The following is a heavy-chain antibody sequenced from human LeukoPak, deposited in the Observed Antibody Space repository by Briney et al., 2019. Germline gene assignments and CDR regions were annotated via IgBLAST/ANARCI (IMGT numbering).Heavy chain of an antibody. CDR2: IYNTGNL. CDR1: GFSVSSNY. CDR3: AKSPVLRDDAFDI. D-gene: IGHD3-16*01. Sequence: GGSLRLSCAASGFSVSSNYMTWVRQAPGKGLEWVSVIYNTGNLYYADSVKGRFTISRDNSKNTLSLQMNSLRAEDAAVYYCAKSPVLRDDAFDISGQGTMVTVSS. V-gene: IGHV3-66*01. J-gene: IGHJ3*02.